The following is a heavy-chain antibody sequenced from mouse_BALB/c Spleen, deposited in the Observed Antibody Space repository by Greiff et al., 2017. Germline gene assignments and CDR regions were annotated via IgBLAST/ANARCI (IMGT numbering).Heavy chain of an antibody. CDR2: IYPSDSYT. CDR3: TTLGDY. CDR1: GYTFTSYW. V-gene: IGHV1-69*02. J-gene: IGHJ4*01. D-gene: IGHD2-12*01. Sequence: QVQLQQPGAELVRPGASVKLSYKASGYTFTSYWINWVKQRPGQGLEWIGNIYPSDSYTNYNQKFKDKATLTVDKSSSTAYMQLSSPTSEDSAVYYCTTLGDYWGQGTSVTVSS.